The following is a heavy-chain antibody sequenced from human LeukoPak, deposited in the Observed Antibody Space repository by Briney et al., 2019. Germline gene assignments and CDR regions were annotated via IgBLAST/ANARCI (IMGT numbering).Heavy chain of an antibody. Sequence: GESLRLSCAASGFTFSSYAMSWVRQAPGKRLEWVSAISGSGGSTYYADSVKGRFTISRDNSKNTLYLQMNSLRAEDTAVYYCVSVRGVIITGYFDYWGQGTLVTVSS. CDR2: ISGSGGST. D-gene: IGHD3-10*01. CDR3: VSVRGVIITGYFDY. CDR1: GFTFSSYA. J-gene: IGHJ4*02. V-gene: IGHV3-23*01.